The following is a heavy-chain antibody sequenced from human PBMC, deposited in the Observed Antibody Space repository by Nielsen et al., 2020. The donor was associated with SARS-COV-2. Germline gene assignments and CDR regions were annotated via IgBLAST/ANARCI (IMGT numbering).Heavy chain of an antibody. CDR1: GFTFSSYS. V-gene: IGHV3-21*01. Sequence: GGSLRLSCAASGFTFSSYSMNWVRQAPGKGLEWVSSISSSSSYIYYADSVKGRFTISRDNAKNSLYLQMNSLTAADTAVYYCARRQSSSWYKNWFDPWGQGTLVTVSS. CDR2: ISSSSSYI. J-gene: IGHJ5*02. CDR3: ARRQSSSWYKNWFDP. D-gene: IGHD6-13*01.